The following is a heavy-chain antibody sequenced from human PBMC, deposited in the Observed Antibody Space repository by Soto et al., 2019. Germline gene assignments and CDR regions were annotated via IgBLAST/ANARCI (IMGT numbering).Heavy chain of an antibody. CDR1: GFTFDDYA. CDR3: VKDSYADFHRVLSTAEYFFDY. CDR2: ITWNSGKI. Sequence: SLKISCTASGFTFDDYAMHWVRQGPGRGLEWVSGITWNSGKIAYADSVKGRFTIARDDDNNSLYLQMNSLRPEDTALYYCVKDSYADFHRVLSTAEYFFDYWGHGTLVTAPQ. V-gene: IGHV3-9*01. D-gene: IGHD2-15*01. J-gene: IGHJ4*01.